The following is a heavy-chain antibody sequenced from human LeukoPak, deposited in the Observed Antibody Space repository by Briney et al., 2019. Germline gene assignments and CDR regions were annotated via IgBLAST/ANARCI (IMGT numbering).Heavy chain of an antibody. J-gene: IGHJ4*02. D-gene: IGHD3-16*02. CDR1: GGSISSGSYY. Sequence: SETLSLTCTVSGGSISSGSYYWSWIRQPAGKGLEWIGRIYTSGSTNYNPSLKSRVTISVDTSKNQFSLKLRSVTAADTAVYYCARVGDYVWGSYRAYYFDYWGQGTLVTVSS. V-gene: IGHV4-61*02. CDR2: IYTSGST. CDR3: ARVGDYVWGSYRAYYFDY.